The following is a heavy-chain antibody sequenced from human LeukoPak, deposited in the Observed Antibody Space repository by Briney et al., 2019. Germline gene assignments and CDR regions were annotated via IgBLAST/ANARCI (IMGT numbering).Heavy chain of an antibody. J-gene: IGHJ4*02. D-gene: IGHD6-13*01. V-gene: IGHV4-59*01. CDR1: GGSISNYY. CDR2: IYYSGST. CDR3: ARGGAAAGLASFDY. Sequence: SETLSLTCIVSGGSISNYYWSWIRQPPGKGLEWIGDIYYSGSTNYNPSLKSRVTISVDTSKNHFSLKLSSVAAAGTAVYYCARGGAAAGLASFDYWGQGTLVTVSS.